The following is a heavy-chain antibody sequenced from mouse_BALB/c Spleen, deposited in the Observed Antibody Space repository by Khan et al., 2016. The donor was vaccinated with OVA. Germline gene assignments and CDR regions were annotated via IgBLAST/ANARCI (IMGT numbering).Heavy chain of an antibody. CDR1: GYTFTNYW. D-gene: IGHD2-12*01. V-gene: IGHV1-7*01. CDR3: VRRGYSYAWFTY. Sequence: QVQLKQSGAELAKPGASVKMSCKASGYTFTNYWMHWVKQRPGQGLEWIGYINPCTDYTEYNHNFKDQVSLSSDKSSSTAYMQLNSLTAEDAALYYCVRRGYSYAWFTYWGQGTLVTVSA. J-gene: IGHJ3*01. CDR2: INPCTDYT.